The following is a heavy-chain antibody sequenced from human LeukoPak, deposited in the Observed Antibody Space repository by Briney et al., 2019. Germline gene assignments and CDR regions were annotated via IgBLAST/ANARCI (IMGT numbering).Heavy chain of an antibody. CDR3: ARQGRGAAAQFDY. J-gene: IGHJ4*02. CDR2: IYYTGST. V-gene: IGHV4-59*08. Sequence: PSETLSLTCTVSGGSITYYHWSWIRQPPGKGLEWIGYIYYTGSTNYNPSLKSRVTISVDTSKNQFSLKLSSVTAADTAVYYCARQGRGAAAQFDYWGQGTLVTVSS. D-gene: IGHD6-13*01. CDR1: GGSITYYH.